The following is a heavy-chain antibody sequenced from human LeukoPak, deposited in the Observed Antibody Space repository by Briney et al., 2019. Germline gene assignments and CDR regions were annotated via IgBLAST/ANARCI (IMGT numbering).Heavy chain of an antibody. CDR3: ATVNTIFPLSAFDI. CDR2: FDPEDGET. CDR1: GYTLTELS. J-gene: IGHJ3*02. Sequence: ASVKVSCQVSGYTLTELSMHWVRQAPGKGLEWMGGFDPEDGETIYAQKFQGRVTMTEDTSTDTASMELSSLRSEDTAVYYCATVNTIFPLSAFDIWGQGTMVTVSS. D-gene: IGHD3-9*01. V-gene: IGHV1-24*01.